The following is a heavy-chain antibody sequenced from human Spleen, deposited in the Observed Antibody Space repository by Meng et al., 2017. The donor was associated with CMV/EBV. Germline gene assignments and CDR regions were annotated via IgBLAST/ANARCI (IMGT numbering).Heavy chain of an antibody. CDR3: ARLGVPRYYDDSNAYYPFDY. J-gene: IGHJ4*02. D-gene: IGHD3-22*01. V-gene: IGHV4-39*07. CDR2: IYSAGRT. Sequence: SETLSLTCNVSGGYSIRSSSYFWGWIRQPPGKGLEWIGHIYSAGRTYYNSSLKTRVTISLDTSKNQFSLNLNSVTAADTAVYYCARLGVPRYYDDSNAYYPFDYWGQGTLVTVSS. CDR1: GGYSIRSSSYF.